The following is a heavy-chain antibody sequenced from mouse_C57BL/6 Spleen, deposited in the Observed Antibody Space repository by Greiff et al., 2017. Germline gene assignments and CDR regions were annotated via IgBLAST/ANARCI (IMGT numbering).Heavy chain of an antibody. Sequence: QVQLQQSGAELVRPGTSVKLSCKASGYTFTSYWMHWVKQRPGQGLEWIGVIDPSDSYTNYTQKFKGKATLTVDTSSSTAYMQLSSLTSEDSAVYYSARYGDYDGTWCAYWGQGTLVTVSA. J-gene: IGHJ3*01. D-gene: IGHD2-4*01. CDR2: IDPSDSYT. V-gene: IGHV1-59*01. CDR1: GYTFTSYW. CDR3: ARYGDYDGTWCAY.